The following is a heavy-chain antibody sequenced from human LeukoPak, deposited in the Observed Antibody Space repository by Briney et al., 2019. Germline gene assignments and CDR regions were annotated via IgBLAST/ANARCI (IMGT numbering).Heavy chain of an antibody. CDR2: ISDDGRNK. Sequence: GGSLRLSCAASGFTFNNYGMHYVRQAPGKGLEWVAVISDDGRNKNYADTVKGRFTISRDNSNNTLYLQMNSLRAEDTGVYYCAKDRETTASGTFDYWGQGTLVTVSS. V-gene: IGHV3-30*18. D-gene: IGHD6-13*01. CDR3: AKDRETTASGTFDY. CDR1: GFTFNNYG. J-gene: IGHJ4*02.